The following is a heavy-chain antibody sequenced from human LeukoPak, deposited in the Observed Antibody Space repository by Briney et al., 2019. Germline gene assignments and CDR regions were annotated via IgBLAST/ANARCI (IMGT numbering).Heavy chain of an antibody. CDR2: INHSGST. CDR1: GFTFSSYW. Sequence: KPGGSLRLSCAASGFTFSSYWMSWIRQPPGKGLEWIGEINHSGSTNYNPSLKSRVTISVDTSKNQFSLKLSSVTAADTAVYYCVGDQRVFDYWGQGTLVTVSS. CDR3: VGDQRVFDY. J-gene: IGHJ4*02. D-gene: IGHD4-17*01. V-gene: IGHV4-34*08.